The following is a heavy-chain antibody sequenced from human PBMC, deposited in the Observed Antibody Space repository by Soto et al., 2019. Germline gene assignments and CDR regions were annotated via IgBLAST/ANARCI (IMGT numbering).Heavy chain of an antibody. J-gene: IGHJ4*02. CDR2: INHSGST. CDR1: GGSFSGYY. Sequence: QVQLQQWGAGLLKPSETLSLTCAVYGGSFSGYYWNWIRQPPGKGREWIGEINHSGSTNYNPSLQSRVTISVVSSKKQFSMKLRSVTAAATAVYYCARVWGTIVDYWGQGTLVTVSS. D-gene: IGHD7-27*01. V-gene: IGHV4-34*01. CDR3: ARVWGTIVDY.